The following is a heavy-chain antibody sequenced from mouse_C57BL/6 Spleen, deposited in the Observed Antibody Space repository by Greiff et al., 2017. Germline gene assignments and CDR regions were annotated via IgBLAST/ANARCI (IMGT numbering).Heavy chain of an antibody. J-gene: IGHJ4*01. Sequence: EVQLVESGGGLVKPGGSLKLSCAASGFTFRDYGMHWVRQAPEKGLEWAAYISSGSSTIYYADTVKGRFTISRDNAKNTLFLQMTSLRSEDTAMYYCARPGLRQAMDYWGQGTSVTVSS. CDR3: ARPGLRQAMDY. D-gene: IGHD2-4*01. V-gene: IGHV5-17*01. CDR2: ISSGSSTI. CDR1: GFTFRDYG.